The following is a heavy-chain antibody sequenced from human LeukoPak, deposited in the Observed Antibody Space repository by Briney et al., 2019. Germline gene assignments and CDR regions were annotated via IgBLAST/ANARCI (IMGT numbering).Heavy chain of an antibody. CDR2: MYSGGST. Sequence: GGPLSLSGQPSGFTAVSSSWTWSRQPPGKGLGWVSVMYSGGSTYYADSVKGRVAISRDNSQNTVFLQMNSVRVEDTAVYYCARSYSNHLFGMDVWGQGTAVTVSS. D-gene: IGHD4-11*01. V-gene: IGHV3-66*01. CDR1: GFTAVSSS. J-gene: IGHJ6*02. CDR3: ARSYSNHLFGMDV.